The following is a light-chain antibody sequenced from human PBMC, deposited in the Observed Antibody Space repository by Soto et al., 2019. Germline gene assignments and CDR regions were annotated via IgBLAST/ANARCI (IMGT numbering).Light chain of an antibody. Sequence: QSALTKPASVSGSPEQSITISCTGTSKDVGSYNLVSWYQQHPGKAPKLMIYEVSKRPSGVSNRFSGSKSGNTASLTISGLQSEDEADYYCCSYAGSGTYVFRTGTKVTVL. J-gene: IGLJ1*01. CDR3: CSYAGSGTYV. CDR1: SKDVGSYNL. V-gene: IGLV2-23*02. CDR2: EVS.